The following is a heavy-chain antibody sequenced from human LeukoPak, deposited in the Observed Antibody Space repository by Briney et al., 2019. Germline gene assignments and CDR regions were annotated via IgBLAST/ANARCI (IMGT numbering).Heavy chain of an antibody. CDR2: IYYSGST. Sequence: SESLSLTCTVSGGSISSYYWSWIRQPPGKGLEWIGYIYYSGSTNYNPSLKSRVTISVDTSKNQFSLKLSSVTAADTAVYYCARAPNYYDSSGYFDYWGQGTLVTVSS. V-gene: IGHV4-59*01. J-gene: IGHJ4*02. CDR1: GGSISSYY. CDR3: ARAPNYYDSSGYFDY. D-gene: IGHD3-22*01.